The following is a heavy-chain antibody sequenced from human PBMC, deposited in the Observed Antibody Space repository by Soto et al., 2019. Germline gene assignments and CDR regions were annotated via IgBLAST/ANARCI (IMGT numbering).Heavy chain of an antibody. CDR2: IYYSGNT. Sequence: LSLTCTVSGSSISSGHHFWSWLRQPPGKGLEWIGYIYYSGNTYYNPSLKSRLAMSVDTSKNQFSLTLTSVTAADTAVYFCAREEALIVVPTGGIDYSFDSWGQGTL. CDR3: AREEALIVVPTGGIDYSFDS. D-gene: IGHD3-22*01. J-gene: IGHJ4*02. V-gene: IGHV4-30-4*01. CDR1: GSSISSGHHF.